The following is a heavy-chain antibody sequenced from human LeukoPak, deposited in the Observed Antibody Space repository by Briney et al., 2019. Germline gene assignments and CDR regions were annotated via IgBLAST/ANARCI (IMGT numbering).Heavy chain of an antibody. Sequence: GESLKISCEGSGYSFGNRWIGWVRQMPGKGLEWMGIIYPDDSDTIYKPSFEGQVTISADTSISTAYLQWSSLKASDTAMYYCARGAYGSGSSYKYYGMDVWGQGTTVTVSS. CDR3: ARGAYGSGSSYKYYGMDV. CDR1: GYSFGNRW. V-gene: IGHV5-51*01. D-gene: IGHD3-10*01. CDR2: IYPDDSDT. J-gene: IGHJ6*02.